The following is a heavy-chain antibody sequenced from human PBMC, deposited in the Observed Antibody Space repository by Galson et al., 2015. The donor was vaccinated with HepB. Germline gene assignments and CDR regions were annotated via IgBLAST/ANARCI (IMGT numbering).Heavy chain of an antibody. J-gene: IGHJ5*02. Sequence: SVKVSCKASGYTFTGFYIHWVRQAPGQGLEWMGWMNPNSGGTDLPQKFQGRVTLTRDTSISTAYMDLSRLTSDDTAVYYCARGLSVVSGPSGWYGGWLDPWGHGTLVTLSS. V-gene: IGHV1-2*02. CDR2: MNPNSGGT. CDR3: ARGLSVVSGPSGWYGGWLDP. CDR1: GYTFTGFY. D-gene: IGHD6-19*01.